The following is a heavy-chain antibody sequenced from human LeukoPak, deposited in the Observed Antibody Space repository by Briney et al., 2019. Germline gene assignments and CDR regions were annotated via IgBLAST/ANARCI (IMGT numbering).Heavy chain of an antibody. CDR1: GFTFSSYG. D-gene: IGHD4-17*01. V-gene: IGHV3-30*18. Sequence: QPGGSLRLSCAASGFTFSSYGMHWVRQAPGKGLEWVAVISYDGSQKYYADSVKGRFTISRDSSKNTLYLQMNSLRAEDTAVYYCAKDLEGDYVKGMDVWGQGTTVTVSS. CDR3: AKDLEGDYVKGMDV. J-gene: IGHJ6*02. CDR2: ISYDGSQK.